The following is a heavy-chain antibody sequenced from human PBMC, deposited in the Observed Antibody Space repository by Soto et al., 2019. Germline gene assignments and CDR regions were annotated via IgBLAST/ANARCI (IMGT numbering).Heavy chain of an antibody. D-gene: IGHD6-19*01. CDR3: VRDQQWLLPVPLNFDY. Sequence: QIQLVQSGAEVKKPGASVKVSCKASGFTFSEYGFSWVRQAPGRGLEWMGWISAFNGETNYTQKSEGRVAMTTDAATTTAYMELRSLTVDDTAVYYCVRDQQWLLPVPLNFDYWGQGTVVTVSS. V-gene: IGHV1-18*01. J-gene: IGHJ4*02. CDR2: ISAFNGET. CDR1: GFTFSEYG.